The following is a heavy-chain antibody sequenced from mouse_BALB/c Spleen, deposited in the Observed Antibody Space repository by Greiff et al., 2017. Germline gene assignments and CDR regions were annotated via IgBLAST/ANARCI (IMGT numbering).Heavy chain of an antibody. CDR2: INPSTGYT. Sequence: QVQLQQSGAELAKPGASVKMSCKASGYTFTSYWMHWVKQRPGQGLEWIGYINPSTGYTEYNQKFKDKATLTADKSSSTAYMQLSRLTSEDSAVYFCARSYYYGSSSDYWGQGTTLTVSS. CDR1: GYTFTSYW. CDR3: ARSYYYGSSSDY. V-gene: IGHV1-7*01. J-gene: IGHJ2*01. D-gene: IGHD1-1*01.